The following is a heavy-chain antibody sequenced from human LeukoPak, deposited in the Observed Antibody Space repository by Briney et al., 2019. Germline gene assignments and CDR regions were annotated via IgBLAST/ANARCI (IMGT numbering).Heavy chain of an antibody. CDR3: ARDFGGSYYRAGHDAFDI. Sequence: PGGSLRLSCAASGFTFSSYAMHWVRQAPGKGLEWVAIISYDGNNKYYADSVKGRFTISRDNSKNTLYLQMNSLRAEDTAVYYCARDFGGSYYRAGHDAFDIWGQGTMITVSS. CDR1: GFTFSSYA. D-gene: IGHD1-26*01. V-gene: IGHV3-30-3*01. CDR2: ISYDGNNK. J-gene: IGHJ3*02.